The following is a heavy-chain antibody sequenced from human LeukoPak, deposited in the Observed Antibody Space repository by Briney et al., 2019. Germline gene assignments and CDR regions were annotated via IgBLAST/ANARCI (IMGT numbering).Heavy chain of an antibody. CDR3: ARVRPRTTMVRGVLTSAPDY. Sequence: SETLSLTCAVYGGSFSGYYWSWIRQPPGKGLEWIGEINHSGSTNYNPSLKSRVTISVDTSKNQFSLKLSSVTAADTAVYYCARVRPRTTMVRGVLTSAPDYWGQGTLVTVSS. CDR1: GGSFSGYY. CDR2: INHSGST. D-gene: IGHD3-10*01. J-gene: IGHJ4*02. V-gene: IGHV4-34*01.